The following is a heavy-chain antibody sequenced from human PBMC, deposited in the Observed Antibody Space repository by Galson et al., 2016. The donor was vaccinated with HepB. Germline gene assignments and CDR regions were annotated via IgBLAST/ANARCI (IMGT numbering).Heavy chain of an antibody. V-gene: IGHV3-33*07. CDR1: GFSFSKYG. D-gene: IGHD1-26*01. Sequence: SLRLSCAASGFSFSKYGMYWVRQAPGKGLEWVAVIWNDGSNRNYADSVKGRFAISRDNSKNTLSLQMDGRRADDTAVYYVARDAWQLSHFDDWGQGTLVIVSS. CDR3: ARDAWQLSHFDD. CDR2: IWNDGSNR. J-gene: IGHJ4*02.